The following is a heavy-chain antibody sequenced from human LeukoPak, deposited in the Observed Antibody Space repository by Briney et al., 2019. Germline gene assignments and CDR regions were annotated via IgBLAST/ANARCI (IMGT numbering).Heavy chain of an antibody. J-gene: IGHJ5*02. V-gene: IGHV4-34*01. CDR3: ARGRLDYDILTGYLSGWFDP. D-gene: IGHD3-9*01. Sequence: PWETLSLTCAVYGGSFSGYYWSWIRQPPGKGLEWIGEINHSGSTNYNPSLKSRVTISVDTSKNQFSLKLSSVTAADTAVYYCARGRLDYDILTGYLSGWFDPWGQGTLVTVSS. CDR1: GGSFSGYY. CDR2: INHSGST.